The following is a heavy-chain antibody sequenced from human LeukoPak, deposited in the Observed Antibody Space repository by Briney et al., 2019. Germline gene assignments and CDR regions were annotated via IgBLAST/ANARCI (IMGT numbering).Heavy chain of an antibody. CDR1: RFTFSSSA. V-gene: IGHV3-23*01. D-gene: IGHD3-10*01. CDR2: ISGSGGST. Sequence: LAGGSLRLSCAASRFTFSSSAMSWVRQAPGKGLEWVSTISGSGGSTYSTDSVKGRFTISRDNSKSTLYLQMNSLRAEDTAIYYCTRDLDGSGSYHWFDPWGQGTLVTVSS. J-gene: IGHJ5*02. CDR3: TRDLDGSGSYHWFDP.